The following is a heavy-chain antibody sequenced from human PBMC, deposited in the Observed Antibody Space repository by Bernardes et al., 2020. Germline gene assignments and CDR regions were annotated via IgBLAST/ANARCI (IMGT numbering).Heavy chain of an antibody. V-gene: IGHV4-28*01. CDR3: ARKSPNDAFDI. J-gene: IGHJ3*02. Sequence: SDTLSLTCAVSGYSISSSNWWGWIRQPPGKGLEWIGYIYYSGSTYYNPSLKSRVTMSVDTSKNQFSLKLSSVTAVDTAVYYCARKSPNDAFDIWGQGTMVTVSS. CDR1: GYSISSSNW. CDR2: IYYSGST.